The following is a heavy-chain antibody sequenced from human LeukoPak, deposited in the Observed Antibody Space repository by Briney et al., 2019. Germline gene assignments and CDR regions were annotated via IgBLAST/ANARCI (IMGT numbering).Heavy chain of an antibody. CDR1: GGTFSSYA. CDR3: ARVVYCSSTSCYNWFDP. V-gene: IGHV1-69*06. J-gene: IGHJ5*02. Sequence: SVKVSCKASGGTFSSYAISWVRQAPGQGLEWMGRIIPIFGTANYAQKFQGRVTITADKSTSTAYMELSSLGSEDTAVYYCARVVYCSSTSCYNWFDPWGQGTLVTVSS. D-gene: IGHD2-2*01. CDR2: IIPIFGTA.